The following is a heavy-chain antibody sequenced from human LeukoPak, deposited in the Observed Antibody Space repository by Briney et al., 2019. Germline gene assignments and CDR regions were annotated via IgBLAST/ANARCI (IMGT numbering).Heavy chain of an antibody. CDR2: IYSGGST. CDR1: GFTVSSNY. Sequence: GGSLRLSCAASGFTVSSNYMSWVRQAQGKGLEWVSVIYSGGSTYYADSVKGRFTISRDNSKNTLYLQMNSLRAEDTAVYYCAKDLGLRVWGYYRPPAFDYWGQGTLVTVSS. D-gene: IGHD3-16*02. J-gene: IGHJ4*02. CDR3: AKDLGLRVWGYYRPPAFDY. V-gene: IGHV3-53*01.